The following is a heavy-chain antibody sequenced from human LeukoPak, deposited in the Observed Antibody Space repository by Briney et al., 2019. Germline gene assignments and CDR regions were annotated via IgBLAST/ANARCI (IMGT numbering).Heavy chain of an antibody. Sequence: SETLSLTCNLSGGSISSYYWSWIRQPPGKGLEWIGYIYYSGSTNYNPSLKSRVTISVDTSKNQFSLKLSSVTAADTAVYYCARDHLPTPIWGQGTLVTV. CDR1: GGSISSYY. D-gene: IGHD3-3*01. J-gene: IGHJ4*02. CDR2: IYYSGST. CDR3: ARDHLPTPI. V-gene: IGHV4-59*01.